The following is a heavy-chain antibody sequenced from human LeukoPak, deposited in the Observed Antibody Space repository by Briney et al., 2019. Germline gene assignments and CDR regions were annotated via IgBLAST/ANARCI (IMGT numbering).Heavy chain of an antibody. Sequence: SETLSLTCSVAGCSISSNYWSWLRPPPGKGLEWRGYINYSVTTNYHPSLNSRVTISVDTTNNPFSLKPSLVTAADTAVYYCARTLPFSGRRFRASYYFDYWGQGTLVTVSS. D-gene: IGHD3-10*01. V-gene: IGHV4-59*01. CDR1: GCSISSNY. CDR3: ARTLPFSGRRFRASYYFDY. CDR2: INYSVTT. J-gene: IGHJ4*02.